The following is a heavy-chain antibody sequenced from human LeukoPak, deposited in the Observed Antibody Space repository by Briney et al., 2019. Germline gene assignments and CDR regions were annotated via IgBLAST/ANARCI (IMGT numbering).Heavy chain of an antibody. CDR2: INYNGST. J-gene: IGHJ4*02. CDR1: GGSISSYY. V-gene: IGHV4-59*01. CDR3: ARDTHDYFDY. Sequence: SETLSLTCTVSGGSISSYYWSWIRQPPGQGLEWIGYINYNGSTNYNPSLKSRVTISVDTSKNQFSLKLSSVTAADTAVYYCARDTHDYFDYWGQGTLVTVSS.